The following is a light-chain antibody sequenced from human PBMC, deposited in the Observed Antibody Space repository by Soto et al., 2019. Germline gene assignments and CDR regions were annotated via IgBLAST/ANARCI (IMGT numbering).Light chain of an antibody. Sequence: EIVLTQSPATLSLSPGERATLSCRASQGVGSYLAWYQKKPGQAPRLLIYDASHRATDIPARFSGSGSGTDFTLTISSLEPEDFATYFCQQSYTTANTFGQGTRLEIK. CDR2: DAS. CDR1: QGVGSY. CDR3: QQSYTTANT. V-gene: IGKV3-11*01. J-gene: IGKJ2*01.